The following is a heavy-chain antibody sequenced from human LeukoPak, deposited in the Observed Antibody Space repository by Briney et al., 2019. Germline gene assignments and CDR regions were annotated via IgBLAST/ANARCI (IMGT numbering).Heavy chain of an antibody. CDR3: ASGGRLAVAGFDY. CDR2: INHSGST. Sequence: SETLSLTCAVYGGSFSGYYWGWIRQPPGKGLEWIGEINHSGSTNYNPSLKSRVTISVDTSKNQFSLKLSSVTAADTAVYYCASGGRLAVAGFDYWGQGTLVTVSS. CDR1: GGSFSGYY. J-gene: IGHJ4*02. V-gene: IGHV4-34*01. D-gene: IGHD6-19*01.